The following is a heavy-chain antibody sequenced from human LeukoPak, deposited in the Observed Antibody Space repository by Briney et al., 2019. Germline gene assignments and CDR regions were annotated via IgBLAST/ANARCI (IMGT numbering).Heavy chain of an antibody. CDR1: EFTFNTYA. D-gene: IGHD3-10*01. Sequence: GGSLRLSCAASEFTFNTYAVSWVRQAPGKGLEWVSAISGDGGITYYADSVRGRFTISRDNSKSTLYLQMNSLRAEDTAVYYCAKVAETGNQVRGYFVNWGQGTLVTVSS. J-gene: IGHJ4*02. CDR3: AKVAETGNQVRGYFVN. V-gene: IGHV3-23*01. CDR2: ISGDGGIT.